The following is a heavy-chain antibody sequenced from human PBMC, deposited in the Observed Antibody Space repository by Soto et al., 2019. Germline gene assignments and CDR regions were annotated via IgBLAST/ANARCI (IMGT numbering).Heavy chain of an antibody. CDR3: AKDTRLLWFGELIFDY. CDR2: ISWNSGSI. V-gene: IGHV3-9*01. Sequence: EVQLVESGGGLVQPGRSLRLSCAASGFTFDDYTMHWVRQAPGKGLEWVSGISWNSGSIGYADSVKGRFTISRDNAKNSLDLQMNSLRAEDTALYYCAKDTRLLWFGELIFDYWGQGTLVTVSS. J-gene: IGHJ4*02. CDR1: GFTFDDYT. D-gene: IGHD3-10*01.